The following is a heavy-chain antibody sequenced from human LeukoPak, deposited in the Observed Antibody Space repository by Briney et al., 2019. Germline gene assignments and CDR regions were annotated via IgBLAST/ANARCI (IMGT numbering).Heavy chain of an antibody. Sequence: PGGSLRLSCAASGFTVSSNYMSWVRQAPGKGLEWVSVIYSGGSTYYADSVKGRFTISRDNSKNTLYLQMNSLRAEDTAVYYCARLWFGELLSTPYYFDYWGQGTLVTVSS. J-gene: IGHJ4*02. CDR1: GFTVSSNY. V-gene: IGHV3-53*01. D-gene: IGHD3-10*01. CDR3: ARLWFGELLSTPYYFDY. CDR2: IYSGGST.